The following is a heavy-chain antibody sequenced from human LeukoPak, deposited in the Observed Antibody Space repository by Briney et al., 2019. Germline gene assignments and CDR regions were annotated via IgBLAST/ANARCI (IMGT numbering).Heavy chain of an antibody. V-gene: IGHV1-69*06. J-gene: IGHJ4*02. Sequence: ASVKVSCKASGGTFSSYAISWVRQAPGQGLERMGGIIPIFGTANYAQKFQGRVTITADKSTSTAYMELSSLRSEDTAVYYCARDSTYYYDSSGYHSLDYWGQGTLVTVSS. D-gene: IGHD3-22*01. CDR1: GGTFSSYA. CDR3: ARDSTYYYDSSGYHSLDY. CDR2: IIPIFGTA.